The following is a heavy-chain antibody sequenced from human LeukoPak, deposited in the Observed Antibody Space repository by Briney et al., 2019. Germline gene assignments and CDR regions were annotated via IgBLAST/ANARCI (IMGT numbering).Heavy chain of an antibody. CDR3: ARVPDILTNNWFDP. V-gene: IGHV4-59*01. CDR1: GGSISSYY. Sequence: SETLSLACTVSGGSISSYYWSWIRQPPGKGLEWIGYIYYSGSTNYNPSLKSRVTISVDTSKNQFSLKLSSVTAADTAVYYCARVPDILTNNWFDPWGQGTRSPSPQ. CDR2: IYYSGST. D-gene: IGHD3-9*01. J-gene: IGHJ5*02.